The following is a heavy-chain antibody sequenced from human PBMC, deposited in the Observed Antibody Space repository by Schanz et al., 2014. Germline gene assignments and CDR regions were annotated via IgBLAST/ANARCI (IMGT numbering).Heavy chain of an antibody. D-gene: IGHD1-20*01. CDR2: ISGSGETT. V-gene: IGHV3-23*01. J-gene: IGHJ6*02. CDR3: ARRITGAPHNPYYHGMDV. CDR1: GFTFSSYA. Sequence: EVQLLESGGGLVQPGGSLRLSCAASGFTFSSYAMSWVRQAPGKGLEWVSAISGSGETTYYADSVKGRFTISRDNSKNALYLQMNSLRAEDTDLYYCARRITGAPHNPYYHGMDVWGQGTTVTVSS.